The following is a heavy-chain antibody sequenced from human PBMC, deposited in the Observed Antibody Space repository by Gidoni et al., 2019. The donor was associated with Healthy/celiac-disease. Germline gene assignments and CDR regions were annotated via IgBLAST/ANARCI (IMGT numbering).Heavy chain of an antibody. D-gene: IGHD3-22*01. CDR1: GFSLSTSGVG. Sequence: QITLKESGPTLVKPTQTLTLTCTFSGFSLSTSGVGVGWIRQPPGKALEWLALIYWNDDKRYSPSLKSRLTITKDTSKNQVVLTMTNMDPVDTATYYCAHRQEGHYYDSSGYYSDYWGQGTLVTVSS. CDR3: AHRQEGHYYDSSGYYSDY. V-gene: IGHV2-5*01. J-gene: IGHJ4*02. CDR2: IYWNDDK.